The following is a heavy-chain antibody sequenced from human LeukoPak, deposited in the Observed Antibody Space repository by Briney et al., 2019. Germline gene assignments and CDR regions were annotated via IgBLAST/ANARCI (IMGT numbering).Heavy chain of an antibody. J-gene: IGHJ4*02. Sequence: SQTLSLTCAISGDSVSSNSAAWVWVRQSPSRGLEWLGRTYYRSKWYNDYAVSAKSRITINPDTPKNQFSLHLNSVTPEDTAVYYCARDLSTGTAMVEDQFDCWGQGTLVTVSS. V-gene: IGHV6-1*01. D-gene: IGHD5-18*01. CDR3: ARDLSTGTAMVEDQFDC. CDR1: GDSVSSNSAA. CDR2: TYYRSKWYN.